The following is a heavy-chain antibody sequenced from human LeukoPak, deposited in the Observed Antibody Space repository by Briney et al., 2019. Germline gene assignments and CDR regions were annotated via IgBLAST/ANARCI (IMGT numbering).Heavy chain of an antibody. CDR3: ARDLGYSYGSDY. CDR1: GFSFSSYS. D-gene: IGHD5-18*01. J-gene: IGHJ4*02. V-gene: IGHV3-21*01. Sequence: PGGSLRLSCAASGFSFSSYSMNWVRQAPGKGLEWVSSISSSSSYIYYADSVKGRFTISRDNAKNSLYLQMNSLRAEDTAVYYCARDLGYSYGSDYWGQGTLVTVSS. CDR2: ISSSSSYI.